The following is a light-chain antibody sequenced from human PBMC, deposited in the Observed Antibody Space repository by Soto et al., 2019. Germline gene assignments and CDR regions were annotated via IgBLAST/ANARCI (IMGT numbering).Light chain of an antibody. Sequence: QSVLSQPPSASGSPGHSFTFSCTGTSSDVGTYDYVSWYQQYPGKAPKLLIYGVTRRPSGVPDRFSGSKSGNTAALTVSGLQAEDEAYYYCSSSAGRSMYVFGTGTKVTVL. CDR2: GVT. J-gene: IGLJ1*01. CDR1: SSDVGTYDY. V-gene: IGLV2-8*01. CDR3: SSSAGRSMYV.